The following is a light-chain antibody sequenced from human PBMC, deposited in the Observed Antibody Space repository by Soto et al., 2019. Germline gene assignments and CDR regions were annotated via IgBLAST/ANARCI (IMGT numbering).Light chain of an antibody. Sequence: ALTQPASVSGSPGQSITISCTGTSSDVGGYNYVSWYQQHPGKAPKLMIYDVSNRPSGVSNRFSGSKSGNTASLTISGLQAEDEADYYCSSYASSSTLVFGGGTQLTVL. J-gene: IGLJ7*01. CDR3: SSYASSSTLV. CDR1: SSDVGGYNY. V-gene: IGLV2-14*01. CDR2: DVS.